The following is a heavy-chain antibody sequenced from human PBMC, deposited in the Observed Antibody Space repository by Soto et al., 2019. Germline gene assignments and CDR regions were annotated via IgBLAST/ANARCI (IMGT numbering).Heavy chain of an antibody. CDR2: MNPNSGNT. V-gene: IGHV1-8*01. Sequence: QVQLVQSGAEVKKPGASVKVSCKASGYTFTSYDINWVRQATGQGLEWMGWMNPNSGNTAYAQKFQVRVTMTRNTSISTAYMELSSLRAEDTAVSYCARERGCSGGSCYLFDYWCQGPLVTFSS. J-gene: IGHJ4*02. CDR1: GYTFTSYD. CDR3: ARERGCSGGSCYLFDY. D-gene: IGHD2-15*01.